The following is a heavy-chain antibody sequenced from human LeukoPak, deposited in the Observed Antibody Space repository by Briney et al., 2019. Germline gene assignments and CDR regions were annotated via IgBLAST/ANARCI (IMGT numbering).Heavy chain of an antibody. V-gene: IGHV3-7*05. D-gene: IGHD1-1*01. J-gene: IGHJ4*02. CDR1: GFTYTNYW. CDR2: IRQDGLET. CDR3: AKYLGYSFDY. Sequence: GGSLRLSCAASGFTYTNYWMSWGRQAPGKGLEWVANIRQDGLETYYVDSVRGRFTISRDNAKNSLYLQMNSLRAEDTAVYYCAKYLGYSFDYWGQGTLVTVSS.